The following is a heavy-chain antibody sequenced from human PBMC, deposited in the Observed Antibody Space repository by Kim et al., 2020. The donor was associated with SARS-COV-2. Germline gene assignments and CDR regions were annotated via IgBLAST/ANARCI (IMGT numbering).Heavy chain of an antibody. CDR3: ARRTDDYYYYGMDV. CDR2: IIPILGIA. CDR1: GGTFSSYA. Sequence: SVKVSCKSSGGTFSSYAISWVRQAPGQGLEWMGRIIPILGIANYAQKFQGRVTITADKSTSTAYMELSSLRSEDTAVYYCARRTDDYYYYGMDVWGQGTTVTVSS. D-gene: IGHD2-21*02. J-gene: IGHJ6*02. V-gene: IGHV1-69*04.